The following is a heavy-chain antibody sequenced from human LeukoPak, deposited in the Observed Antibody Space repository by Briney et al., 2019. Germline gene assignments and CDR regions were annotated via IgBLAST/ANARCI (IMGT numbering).Heavy chain of an antibody. Sequence: PGRSLRLSCAASGFAFSSYGMHWVRQAPGKGLEWVAVISYDGSNIYYADSVQGRFSISRDNSKNTLYLQMNSLRAEDTAVYYCAKVRGGITARLDALDIWGQGTMVIVSS. CDR2: ISYDGSNI. V-gene: IGHV3-30*18. CDR1: GFAFSSYG. D-gene: IGHD6-6*01. CDR3: AKVRGGITARLDALDI. J-gene: IGHJ3*02.